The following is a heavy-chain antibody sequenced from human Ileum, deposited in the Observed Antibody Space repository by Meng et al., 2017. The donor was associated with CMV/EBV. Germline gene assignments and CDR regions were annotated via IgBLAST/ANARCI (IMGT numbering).Heavy chain of an antibody. CDR3: VREDIVVFEY. Sequence: GGSLRLSCAVSGFTYSNFWMRWVRQSPGRGLERVANIKQYGSATYYADSVKGRFTISRDNAKNSLYLQMDNLRDDDTAAYDCVREDIVVFEYWCQGTLVTVSS. CDR2: IKQYGSAT. D-gene: IGHD2-15*01. J-gene: IGHJ4*02. V-gene: IGHV3-7*01. CDR1: GFTYSNFW.